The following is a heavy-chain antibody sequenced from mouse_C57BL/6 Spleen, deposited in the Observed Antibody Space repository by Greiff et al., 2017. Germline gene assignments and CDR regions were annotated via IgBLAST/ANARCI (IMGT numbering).Heavy chain of an antibody. Sequence: VQLQQPGAELVRPGSSVKLSCKASGYSFTDYNMNWVKQSNGKSLEWIGVINPNYGTTSYNQKFKGKATLTVDHSSSTAYMQLNSLTSEDSAVYYCAGSNYAWFAYWGQGTLVTVSA. CDR2: INPNYGTT. V-gene: IGHV1-39*01. CDR1: GYSFTDYN. CDR3: AGSNYAWFAY. J-gene: IGHJ3*01. D-gene: IGHD2-5*01.